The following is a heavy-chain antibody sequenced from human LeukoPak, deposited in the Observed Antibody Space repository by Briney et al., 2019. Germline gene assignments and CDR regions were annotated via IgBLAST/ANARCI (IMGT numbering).Heavy chain of an antibody. V-gene: IGHV3-30*02. CDR1: GFTFSTYG. Sequence: GGSLRLSCAAPGFTFSTYGMHWVRQAPGKGLEWVAFIRYDGSNQYYADSVTGRFTISRDNSKNTLYLQMSSLRVEDTAMYYCRIGYDSSGYYPPDLFDDWGQGTPVTVSS. CDR2: IRYDGSNQ. J-gene: IGHJ4*02. D-gene: IGHD3-22*01. CDR3: RIGYDSSGYYPPDLFDD.